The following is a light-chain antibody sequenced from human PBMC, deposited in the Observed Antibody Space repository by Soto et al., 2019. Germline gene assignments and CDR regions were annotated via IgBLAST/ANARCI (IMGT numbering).Light chain of an antibody. CDR3: QQYFEWPPMT. CDR1: ETVDTN. V-gene: IGKV3-15*01. Sequence: EVVMTQSPATLSLSPGERATLSCRASETVDTNLAWYQQKPGQAPRLLISGASTRAAGISDRFRGSGSWTEFTLTISSLRSEDSAIYYCQQYFEWPPMTFGQGTKVEI. CDR2: GAS. J-gene: IGKJ1*01.